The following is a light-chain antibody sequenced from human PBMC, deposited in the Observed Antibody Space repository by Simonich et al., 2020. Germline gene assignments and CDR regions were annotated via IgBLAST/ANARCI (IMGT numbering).Light chain of an antibody. CDR3: QQYYSTPFT. CDR1: QSVLYSSNNKNY. J-gene: IGKJ3*01. CDR2: CAS. V-gene: IGKV4-1*01. Sequence: DIVMTQSPDSLAVSLGERATINCKSSQSVLYSSNNKNYLAWYQQKPGQPPKLLIYCASTRESGVPHRFSGSGSGTDFTLTISILHAEDVAVYYCQQYYSTPFTFGPGTKVDIK.